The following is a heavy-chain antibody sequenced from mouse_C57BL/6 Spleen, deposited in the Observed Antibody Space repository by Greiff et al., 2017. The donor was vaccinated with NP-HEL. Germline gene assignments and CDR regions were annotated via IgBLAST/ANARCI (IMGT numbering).Heavy chain of an antibody. D-gene: IGHD2-3*01. Sequence: EVQLQQSGTVLARPGASVKMSCKTSGYTFTSYWMHWVKQRPGQGLEWIGAIYPGNSDTSYNQKFKGKAKLTAVTSASTAYMELSSLTNADSAVYYCTNDGYHFDVWGTGTTVTVSS. CDR1: GYTFTSYW. V-gene: IGHV1-5*01. J-gene: IGHJ1*03. CDR2: IYPGNSDT. CDR3: TNDGYHFDV.